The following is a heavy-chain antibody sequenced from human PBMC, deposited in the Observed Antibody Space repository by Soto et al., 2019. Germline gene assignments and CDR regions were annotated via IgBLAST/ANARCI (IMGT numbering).Heavy chain of an antibody. Sequence: PGGSLRLSCAASGFTFSSYAMSWVRQAPGKGLEWVSAISGSGGSTYYADSVKGRFTISRDNSKNTLYLQMNSLRAEDTAVYYCAKDFEVSTFYYYDSSGYIGYWGQGTLVTVSS. CDR2: ISGSGGST. V-gene: IGHV3-23*01. J-gene: IGHJ4*02. D-gene: IGHD3-22*01. CDR3: AKDFEVSTFYYYDSSGYIGY. CDR1: GFTFSSYA.